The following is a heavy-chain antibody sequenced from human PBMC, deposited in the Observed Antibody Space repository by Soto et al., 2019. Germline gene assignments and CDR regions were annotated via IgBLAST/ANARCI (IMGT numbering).Heavy chain of an antibody. Sequence: GGSMRLSCAASGFTFSSYAMHWVRQAPGKGLEWVAIMSYDGNNQYYADSVKGRFTISRDNFKNTLHLQMNSLRAEDTAVYYCAKALGELSPESFDYWGQGILVTVSS. V-gene: IGHV3-30*18. J-gene: IGHJ4*02. D-gene: IGHD3-16*02. CDR2: MSYDGNNQ. CDR3: AKALGELSPESFDY. CDR1: GFTFSSYA.